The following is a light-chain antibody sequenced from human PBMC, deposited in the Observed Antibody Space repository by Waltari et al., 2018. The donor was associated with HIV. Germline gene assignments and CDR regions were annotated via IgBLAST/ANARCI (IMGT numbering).Light chain of an antibody. Sequence: QSVLPQPPSASGTPGQRVTISCYGSRSNIGSNDVNWYQQVPGTAPKFLMYSNNKRPSGVPDRFSGSKSGTSASLAISGLQSDDEADYYCAAWDESLNAWVFGGGTRLTVL. CDR1: RSNIGSND. J-gene: IGLJ3*02. V-gene: IGLV1-44*01. CDR3: AAWDESLNAWV. CDR2: SNN.